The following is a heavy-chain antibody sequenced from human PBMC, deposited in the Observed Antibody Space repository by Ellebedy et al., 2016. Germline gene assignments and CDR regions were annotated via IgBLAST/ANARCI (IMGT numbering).Heavy chain of an antibody. J-gene: IGHJ5*02. D-gene: IGHD6-13*01. Sequence: SETLSLTXTVSGYSISSGYYWGWLRQPPEKGLEWIGSIYHSGSTYYNPSLKSRVTISVDTSKNQFSLKLSSVTAADTAVYYCARDPTGRPAGYSSSWTYNWFDPWGQGTLVTVSS. CDR1: GYSISSGYY. V-gene: IGHV4-38-2*02. CDR3: ARDPTGRPAGYSSSWTYNWFDP. CDR2: IYHSGST.